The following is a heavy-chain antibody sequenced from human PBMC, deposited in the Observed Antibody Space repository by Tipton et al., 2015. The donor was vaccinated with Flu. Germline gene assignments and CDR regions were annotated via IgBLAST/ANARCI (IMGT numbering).Heavy chain of an antibody. CDR1: GGSIGSFY. J-gene: IGHJ5*02. CDR2: IYNNAYT. Sequence: GLVKPSETLSLTCTVSGGSIGSFYWNWIRQPPGKGLEWIGYIYNNAYTKYNPSLKSRITISVDRSKNQFSLKLRSVTAADTAVYYCARRDYSNYVSEPKNWFDPWGQGTLVTVSS. V-gene: IGHV4-4*09. CDR3: ARRDYSNYVSEPKNWFDP. D-gene: IGHD4-11*01.